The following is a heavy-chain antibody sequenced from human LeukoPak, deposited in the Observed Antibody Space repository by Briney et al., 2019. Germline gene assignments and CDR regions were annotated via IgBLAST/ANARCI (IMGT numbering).Heavy chain of an antibody. CDR2: IGTSSTTI. CDR1: GFTFSSYT. V-gene: IGHV3-48*01. D-gene: IGHD3-16*02. Sequence: GGSLRLSCAVSGFTFSSYTMNWVRQPPGKGLEWVSNIGTSSTTIYYADSVKGRFTISRDNSKNTLYLQMNSLRAEDTAVYYCAKVVWGSYRIPTDYWGQRTLVTVSS. CDR3: AKVVWGSYRIPTDY. J-gene: IGHJ4*02.